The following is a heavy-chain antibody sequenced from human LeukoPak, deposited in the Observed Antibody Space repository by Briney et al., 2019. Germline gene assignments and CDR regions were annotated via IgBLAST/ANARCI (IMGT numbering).Heavy chain of an antibody. CDR3: ARDRRDGYASFDY. Sequence: PGGSLRLSCAASGFTFSSYSMNWVRQAPGKGLEWVSSISSSSSYIYYEDSAKGRFTISRDNAKNSLYLQMNSLRAEDTAVYYCARDRRDGYASFDYWGQGTLVTVSS. V-gene: IGHV3-21*01. J-gene: IGHJ4*02. D-gene: IGHD5-24*01. CDR1: GFTFSSYS. CDR2: ISSSSSYI.